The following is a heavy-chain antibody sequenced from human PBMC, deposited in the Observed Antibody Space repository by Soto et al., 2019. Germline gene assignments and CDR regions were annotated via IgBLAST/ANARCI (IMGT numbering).Heavy chain of an antibody. V-gene: IGHV1-69*13. CDR3: ARTEPDYDFPFDP. Sequence: SVKVSCKASGGTFSSYAISWVRPAPGQGLEWMGGIIPIFGTANYAQKFQGRVTITADESTSTAYMELSSLRSEDTAVYYCARTEPDYDFPFDPWGQGTLVTVSS. CDR1: GGTFSSYA. CDR2: IIPIFGTA. D-gene: IGHD3-3*01. J-gene: IGHJ5*02.